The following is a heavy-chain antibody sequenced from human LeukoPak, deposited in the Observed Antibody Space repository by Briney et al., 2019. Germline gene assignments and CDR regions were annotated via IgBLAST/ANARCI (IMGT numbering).Heavy chain of an antibody. Sequence: GGSLRLSCAASGFTFSSYAMSWVRQAPGKGLEWVSAISGSGGSTYYADSVKGRFTISRDNSKNTLHLQMNSLRAEDTAVYYCAKLEDIVVVPAALFDYWGQGTLVTVSS. CDR2: ISGSGGST. V-gene: IGHV3-23*01. J-gene: IGHJ4*02. D-gene: IGHD2-2*01. CDR3: AKLEDIVVVPAALFDY. CDR1: GFTFSSYA.